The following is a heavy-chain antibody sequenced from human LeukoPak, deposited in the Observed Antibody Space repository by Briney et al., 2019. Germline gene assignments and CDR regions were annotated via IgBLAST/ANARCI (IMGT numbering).Heavy chain of an antibody. V-gene: IGHV4-38-2*01. CDR2: IYHSGST. D-gene: IGHD3-10*01. CDR3: ARAGGSGSYDY. CDR1: GYSISSGYY. Sequence: SSETLSLTCAVSGYSISSGYYWGWIRPPPGKGLEWIGSIYHSGSTYYNPSLKSRVTISVDTSKNQFSLKLSSVTAADTAVYYCARAGGSGSYDYWGQGTLVTVSS. J-gene: IGHJ4*02.